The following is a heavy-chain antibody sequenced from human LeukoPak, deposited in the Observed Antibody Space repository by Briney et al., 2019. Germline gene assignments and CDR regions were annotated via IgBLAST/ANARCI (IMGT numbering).Heavy chain of an antibody. J-gene: IGHJ4*02. D-gene: IGHD6-13*01. CDR2: IYSGGTT. CDR3: ARGGYSSSWYHFDY. V-gene: IGHV3-53*01. Sequence: PGGSLRLSCSASGFTFSSYAMSWVRQAPGKGLEWVSVIYSGGTTNYADSVKGRFTTSRDNSKNTLFLQMNSLRAEDTAVYYCARGGYSSSWYHFDYWGQGTLVTVSS. CDR1: GFTFSSYA.